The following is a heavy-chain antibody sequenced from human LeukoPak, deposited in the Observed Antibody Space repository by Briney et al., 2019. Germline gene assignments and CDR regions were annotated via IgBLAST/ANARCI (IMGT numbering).Heavy chain of an antibody. Sequence: HPGGSLRLSCAASGFTFSSYSMNWVRQAPGKGLVWVSRVNSDGSSTSYADPVKGRFTISRDNAKNTVYLQMNSLRAEDTAVYYCGRGGKVEQLVLARWGQGSLVTVSS. CDR2: VNSDGSST. V-gene: IGHV3-74*01. J-gene: IGHJ4*02. D-gene: IGHD6-13*01. CDR3: GRGGKVEQLVLAR. CDR1: GFTFSSYS.